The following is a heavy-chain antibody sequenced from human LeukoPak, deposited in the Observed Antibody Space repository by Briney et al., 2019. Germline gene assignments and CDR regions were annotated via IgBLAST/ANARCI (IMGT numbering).Heavy chain of an antibody. D-gene: IGHD3-3*02. Sequence: GGSLRLSCAASGFTLSSYAMSWVRQGPGKGLEWVSAISVSGNTYHADSVRGRFTISRDSSKNTLYLQMNSLRAEDAAVYYCAKIRPPAYDIWGQGTMVTVSS. CDR2: ISVSGNT. V-gene: IGHV3-23*01. J-gene: IGHJ3*02. CDR1: GFTLSSYA. CDR3: AKIRPPAYDI.